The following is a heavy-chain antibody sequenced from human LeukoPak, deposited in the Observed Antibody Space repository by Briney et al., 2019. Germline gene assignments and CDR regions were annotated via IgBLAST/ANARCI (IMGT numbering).Heavy chain of an antibody. CDR3: ARVRLLSQYYYGMDV. J-gene: IGHJ6*02. CDR2: IYYSGST. CDR1: GGSISSYY. Sequence: SETLSLTCTVSGGSISSYYWSWIRQPPGKGLEWIGYIYYSGSTNYNPSLKSRVTISVDTSKNQFSLKLSSVTAADTAVYYCARVRLLSQYYYGMDVWGQGTTVTVSS. V-gene: IGHV4-59*01.